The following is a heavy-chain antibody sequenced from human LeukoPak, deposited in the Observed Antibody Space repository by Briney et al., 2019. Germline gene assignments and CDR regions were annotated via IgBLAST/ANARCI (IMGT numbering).Heavy chain of an antibody. Sequence: SETLSLTCAVYGGSFSGYYWSWIRQPPGKGLEWIGNINHSGSTNYNPSLKSRVTISVDTSKNEFSLKLRSVTAADTAVYYCARTAGVAVAGSRQYFDYWGQGTLVTVSS. CDR2: INHSGST. V-gene: IGHV4-34*01. CDR3: ARTAGVAVAGSRQYFDY. D-gene: IGHD6-19*01. CDR1: GGSFSGYY. J-gene: IGHJ4*02.